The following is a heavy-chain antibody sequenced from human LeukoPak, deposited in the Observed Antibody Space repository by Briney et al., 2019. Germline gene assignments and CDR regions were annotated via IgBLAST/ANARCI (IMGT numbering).Heavy chain of an antibody. CDR3: ARDHYDILSFDY. CDR1: GGSISSSSYY. J-gene: IGHJ4*02. V-gene: IGHV4-61*02. CDR2: IYTSGST. Sequence: SETLSLTCTVSGGSISSSSYYWSWIRQPAGKGLEWIGRIYTSGSTNYNPSLKSRVTISVDTSKNQFSLKLSSVTAADTAVYYCARDHYDILSFDYWGQGTLVTVSS. D-gene: IGHD3-9*01.